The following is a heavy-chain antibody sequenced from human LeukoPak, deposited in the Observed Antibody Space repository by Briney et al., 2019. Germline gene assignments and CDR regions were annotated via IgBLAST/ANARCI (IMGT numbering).Heavy chain of an antibody. CDR1: GYTFTSYD. V-gene: IGHV1-8*03. CDR3: ARSPRVEMATMGAFDI. Sequence: ASVKVSCKASGYTFTSYDINWVRQATGQGLEWMGWMNPNSGNTGYAQKFQGRVTITRNTSISTAYMELSSLRSEDTAVYYCARSPRVEMATMGAFDIWGQGTMVTVSS. D-gene: IGHD5-24*01. CDR2: MNPNSGNT. J-gene: IGHJ3*02.